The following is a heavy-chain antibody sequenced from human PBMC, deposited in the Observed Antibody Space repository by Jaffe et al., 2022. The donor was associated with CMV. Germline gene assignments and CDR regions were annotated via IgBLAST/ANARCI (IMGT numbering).Heavy chain of an antibody. CDR3: TRDLGYSGYDVWYFDY. CDR1: GFTFGDYA. CDR2: IRSKAYGGTT. V-gene: IGHV3-49*05. J-gene: IGHJ4*02. Sequence: EVQLVESGGGLVKPGRSLRLSCTASGFTFGDYAMSWFRQAPGKGLEWVGFIRSKAYGGTTEYAASVKGRFTISRDDSKSIAYLQMNSLKTEDTAVYYCTRDLGYSGYDVWYFDYWGQGTLVTVSS. D-gene: IGHD5-12*01.